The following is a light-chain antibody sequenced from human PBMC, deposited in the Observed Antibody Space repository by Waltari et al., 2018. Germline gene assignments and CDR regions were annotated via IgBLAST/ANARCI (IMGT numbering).Light chain of an antibody. CDR2: GAS. CDR1: QSISSSY. CDR3: QQYDSSPPYT. V-gene: IGKV3-20*01. J-gene: IGKJ2*01. Sequence: EIVLTQSPGTLSLSPGERATLPCRASQSISSSYLAWYQQKPGQAPRLLIYGASSRATGIPDRFSGSGSGTDFTLTINRLEPEDFAVYYCQQYDSSPPYTFGQGTKLEIK.